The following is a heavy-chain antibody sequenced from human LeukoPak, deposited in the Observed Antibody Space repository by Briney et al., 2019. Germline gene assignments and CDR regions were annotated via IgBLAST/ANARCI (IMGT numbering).Heavy chain of an antibody. V-gene: IGHV1-18*01. D-gene: IGHD3-22*01. J-gene: IGHJ6*03. CDR1: GYTFTSYG. CDR2: ISAYNGNT. Sequence: ASVKVSCKASGYTFTSYGISWVRQAPGQGLEWMGWISAYNGNTNYAQKLQGRVTMTTDTSTSTAYMELRSLRSDDTAVYYCARVVTMIVVVSRYYYYYMNVWGKGTTVTVSS. CDR3: ARVVTMIVVVSRYYYYYMNV.